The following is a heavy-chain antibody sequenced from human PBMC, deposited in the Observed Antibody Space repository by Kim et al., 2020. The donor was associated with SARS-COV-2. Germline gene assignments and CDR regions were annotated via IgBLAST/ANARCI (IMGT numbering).Heavy chain of an antibody. V-gene: IGHV3-7*03. CDR3: ARFCIAVAPGFDY. D-gene: IGHD6-19*01. J-gene: IGHJ4*02. CDR1: GFTFSSYW. Sequence: GGSLRLSCAASGFTFSSYWMSWVRQAPGKGLEWVANIKQDGSEKYYVDSVKGRFTISRDNAKNSLYLQMNSLRAEDTAVYYCARFCIAVAPGFDYWGQGTLVTVSS. CDR2: IKQDGSEK.